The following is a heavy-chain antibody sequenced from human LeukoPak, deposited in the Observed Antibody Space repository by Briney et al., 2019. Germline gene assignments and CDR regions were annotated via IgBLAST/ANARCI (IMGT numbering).Heavy chain of an antibody. V-gene: IGHV3-66*01. CDR3: ARDRHFASGSFDY. CDR2: IYSGGST. D-gene: IGHD3-10*01. Sequence: PGGSLRLSCAASEFSVGSNYMTWVRQAPGKGLEWVSLIYSGGSTYYADSVKGRFTISRDNSKNTLYLQMNSLRAEDTAVYYCARDRHFASGSFDYWGQGTLVTVSS. CDR1: EFSVGSNY. J-gene: IGHJ4*02.